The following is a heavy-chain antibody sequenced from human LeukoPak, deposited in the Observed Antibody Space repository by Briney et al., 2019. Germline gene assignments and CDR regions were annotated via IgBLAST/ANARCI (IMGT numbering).Heavy chain of an antibody. Sequence: GESLKISCKASEYSFTSYWIGWVRQMPGKGLEWMGVIYPSDSDTVYSPSFQGQVTISADKSIRTAYLQWSSLEASDTAMYYCARAGYYGSGSFPDAFHIWGQGTVVTVSS. CDR2: IYPSDSDT. D-gene: IGHD3-10*01. CDR1: EYSFTSYW. J-gene: IGHJ3*02. CDR3: ARAGYYGSGSFPDAFHI. V-gene: IGHV5-51*01.